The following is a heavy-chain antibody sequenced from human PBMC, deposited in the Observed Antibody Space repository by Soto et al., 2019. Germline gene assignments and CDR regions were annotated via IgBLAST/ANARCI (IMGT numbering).Heavy chain of an antibody. Sequence: GGSLRLSCAASGFTFSSYSMNWVRQAPGKGLEWVSSISSSSSYIYYADSVKGRFTISRDNAKNSLYLQMNSLRAEDTAVYYCARDHDQGPIDYWGQGTLGTAPQ. CDR2: ISSSSSYI. CDR1: GFTFSSYS. CDR3: ARDHDQGPIDY. D-gene: IGHD3-16*01. J-gene: IGHJ4*02. V-gene: IGHV3-21*01.